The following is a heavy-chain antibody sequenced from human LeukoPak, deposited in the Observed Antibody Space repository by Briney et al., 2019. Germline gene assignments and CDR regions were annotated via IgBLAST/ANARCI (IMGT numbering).Heavy chain of an antibody. J-gene: IGHJ4*02. CDR1: GYSFVLYG. D-gene: IGHD6-13*01. Sequence: GASVKVSCKASGYSFVLYGISWVRQAPGQGPEWMGWISTYSGNTKYAEKFQGRVTMTTDTSTSTAYMELRSLRSDDTAVYYCARCHPGYSSNPLDYWGQGTLVTVSS. CDR3: ARCHPGYSSNPLDY. V-gene: IGHV1-18*01. CDR2: ISTYSGNT.